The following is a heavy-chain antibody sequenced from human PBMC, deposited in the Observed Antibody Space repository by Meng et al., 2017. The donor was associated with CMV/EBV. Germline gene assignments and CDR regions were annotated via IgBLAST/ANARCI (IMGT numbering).Heavy chain of an antibody. CDR2: IYYSGST. V-gene: IGHV4-59*12. CDR1: GGSISSYY. Sequence: GSLRLSCTVSGGSISSYYWSWIRQPPGKGLEWIGYIYYSGSTNYNPSLKSRVTISVDTSKNQFSLKLSSVTAADTAVYYCAREGVGCSSTSCFPSSGMDVWGQGTTVTVSS. D-gene: IGHD2-2*01. CDR3: AREGVGCSSTSCFPSSGMDV. J-gene: IGHJ6*02.